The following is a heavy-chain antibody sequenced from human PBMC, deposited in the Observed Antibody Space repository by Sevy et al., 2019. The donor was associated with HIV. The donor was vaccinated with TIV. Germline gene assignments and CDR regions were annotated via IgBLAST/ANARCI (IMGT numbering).Heavy chain of an antibody. J-gene: IGHJ3*02. Sequence: ASVKVSSKASFYPFTSYGFSWVRQAPGQGLEWMGWISAYNGNTIYARRVQGRVTMTTDTSTSTAYMELRSLRSDDTAVYYCARDLAAAPRGAFDIWGRGTMVTVSS. CDR1: FYPFTSYG. V-gene: IGHV1-18*01. D-gene: IGHD6-13*01. CDR2: ISAYNGNT. CDR3: ARDLAAAPRGAFDI.